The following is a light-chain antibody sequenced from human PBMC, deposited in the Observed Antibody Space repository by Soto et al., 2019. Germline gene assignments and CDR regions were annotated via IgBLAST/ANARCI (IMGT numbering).Light chain of an antibody. CDR3: GSYAGSDNYV. Sequence: QSALTQPPSASGSPGQSVTISCTGTSTDVGAYNYVSWYQQHPGKAPKLIIYEVTKRPSGVPDRFSGSKSGNTASLTVSGLQAEDEAGYYCGSYAGSDNYVFGTGTKVTVL. CDR2: EVT. V-gene: IGLV2-8*01. J-gene: IGLJ1*01. CDR1: STDVGAYNY.